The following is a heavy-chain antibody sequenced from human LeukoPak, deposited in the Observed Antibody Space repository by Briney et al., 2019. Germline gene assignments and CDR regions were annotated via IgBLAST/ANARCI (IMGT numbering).Heavy chain of an antibody. CDR2: IYYSGST. CDR3: ARGRGFYYGDYFDY. V-gene: IGHV4-59*01. Sequence: ASETLSLTCTVSGGSISSYYWSWIRQPPGKGLEWIGYIYYSGSTNYNPSLKSRVTISVDTSKNQFSLKLSSVTAADTAVYYCARGRGFYYGDYFDYWGQGTLVTVSS. J-gene: IGHJ4*02. D-gene: IGHD4-17*01. CDR1: GGSISSYY.